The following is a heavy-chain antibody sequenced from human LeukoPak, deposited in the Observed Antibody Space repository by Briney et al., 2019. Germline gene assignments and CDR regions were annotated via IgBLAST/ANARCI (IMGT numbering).Heavy chain of an antibody. D-gene: IGHD2-2*01. CDR3: ARIVSSSHDC. Sequence: SETLSLTCTVSGYSISSGYYWGWIRQPPGKGLEWIGSIEHSGSTFFNPSLKSRVTISVDTSKNQFSLKLGSVTAADSAVYYCARIVSSSHDCWGQGTLVTVSS. CDR2: IEHSGST. J-gene: IGHJ4*02. CDR1: GYSISSGYY. V-gene: IGHV4-38-2*02.